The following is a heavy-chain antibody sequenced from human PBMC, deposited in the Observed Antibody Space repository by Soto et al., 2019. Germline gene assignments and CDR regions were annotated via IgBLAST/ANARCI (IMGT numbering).Heavy chain of an antibody. V-gene: IGHV1-69*06. J-gene: IGHJ6*02. CDR1: GGTFSSYA. Sequence: ASVKVSCKASGGTFSSYAISWVRQAPGQGLEWMGGIIPIFGTANYAQKFQGRVTITADKSTSTAYMELSSLRSEDTAVYYCARGKGYSYTYYYYGMDVWGQGTTVTVSS. CDR3: ARGKGYSYTYYYYGMDV. D-gene: IGHD5-18*01. CDR2: IIPIFGTA.